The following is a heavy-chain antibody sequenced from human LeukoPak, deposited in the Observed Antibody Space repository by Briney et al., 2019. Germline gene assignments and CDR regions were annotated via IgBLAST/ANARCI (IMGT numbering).Heavy chain of an antibody. Sequence: GASVKVSCKASGGTFSSYAISWVRQAPGQGPEWMGWINPNSGGTNYAQKFQGRVTMTRDTSISTAYMELSRLRSDDTAVYYCARDHYDILTGYSHFDYWGQGTLVTVSS. V-gene: IGHV1-2*02. D-gene: IGHD3-9*01. CDR1: GGTFSSYA. CDR2: INPNSGGT. CDR3: ARDHYDILTGYSHFDY. J-gene: IGHJ4*02.